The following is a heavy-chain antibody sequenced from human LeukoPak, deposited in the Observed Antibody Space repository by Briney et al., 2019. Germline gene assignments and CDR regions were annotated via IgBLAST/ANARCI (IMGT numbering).Heavy chain of an antibody. Sequence: GGSLRLSCAASGFTFSSYWMSWVHQAPGKGLEWVANIKQDGSEKYYVDSVKGRFTISRDNAKNSLYLQMNSLRAEDTAVYYCARMGPVYYFDYWGQGTLVTVSS. CDR2: IKQDGSEK. CDR1: GFTFSSYW. CDR3: ARMGPVYYFDY. D-gene: IGHD3-16*01. V-gene: IGHV3-7*01. J-gene: IGHJ4*02.